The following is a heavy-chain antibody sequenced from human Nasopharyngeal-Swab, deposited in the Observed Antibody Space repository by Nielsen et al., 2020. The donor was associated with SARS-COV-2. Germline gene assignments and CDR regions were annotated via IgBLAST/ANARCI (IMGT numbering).Heavy chain of an antibody. CDR2: IYYSGST. CDR3: ARVENTAMAKDFDY. J-gene: IGHJ4*02. V-gene: IGHV4-30-4*01. Sequence: SETLSLTCTVSGGSISGGDYSWSWVRQPPGKGLEWIGYIYYSGSTYYNPSLKSRVTISVDTSKNQFSLKLSSVTAADTAVYYCARVENTAMAKDFDYWGQGTLVTVSS. D-gene: IGHD5-18*01. CDR1: GGSISGGDYS.